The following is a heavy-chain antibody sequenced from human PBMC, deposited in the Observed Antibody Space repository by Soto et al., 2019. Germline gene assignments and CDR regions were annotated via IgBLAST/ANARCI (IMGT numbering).Heavy chain of an antibody. V-gene: IGHV4-31*03. CDR2: IYYSGST. J-gene: IGHJ6*03. CDR1: GGSISSGGYY. CDR3: ARIGERTSFNYYYMDV. D-gene: IGHD2-2*01. Sequence: SETLSLTCTVSGGSISSGGYYWSWIRQHPGKGLEWIGYIYYSGSTYYNPSLKSRVTISVDTSKNQFSLKLSSVTAADTAVYYCARIGERTSFNYYYMDVWGKGTTVTVSS.